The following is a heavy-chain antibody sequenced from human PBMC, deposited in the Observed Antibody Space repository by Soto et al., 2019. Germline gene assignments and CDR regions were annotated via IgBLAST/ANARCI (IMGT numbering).Heavy chain of an antibody. Sequence: GGSLRLSCAASGFTFSSYAMSWVRQAPGKGLEWVSAISGSGGSTYYADSVKGRFTISRDNSKNTLYLQMNSLRAEDTAVYYCAKDLASKYCSSTSCYDGGAGWFDPWGQGTLVTVSS. V-gene: IGHV3-23*01. J-gene: IGHJ5*02. CDR3: AKDLASKYCSSTSCYDGGAGWFDP. CDR1: GFTFSSYA. CDR2: ISGSGGST. D-gene: IGHD2-2*01.